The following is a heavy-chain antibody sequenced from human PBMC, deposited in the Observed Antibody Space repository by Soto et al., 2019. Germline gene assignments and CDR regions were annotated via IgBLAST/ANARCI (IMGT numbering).Heavy chain of an antibody. J-gene: IGHJ3*02. Sequence: QVQLQESGPGLVKPSDTLSLTCAVSGYSISSSNWWGWIRQPPGKGLEWIGYIYYSGSTYYNPSLKRRVTMSVDTSKNQFSLKLSSVTAVDTAVYYCARAYSSSSVFDYDGDNPPDAFDIWGQGTMVTVSS. CDR2: IYYSGST. CDR1: GYSISSSNW. V-gene: IGHV4-28*01. CDR3: ARAYSSSSVFDYDGDNPPDAFDI. D-gene: IGHD6-6*01.